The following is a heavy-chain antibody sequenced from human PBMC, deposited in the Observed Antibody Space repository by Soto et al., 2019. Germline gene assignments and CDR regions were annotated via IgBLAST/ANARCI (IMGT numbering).Heavy chain of an antibody. CDR3: ARGRLYYDSSGYWPRFDY. Sequence: QVQLAQSGAEVKKPGSSVKVSCKASGGTFSSYAISWVRQAPGQGLEWMGGIIPIFGTANYAQKFQGRVTITADESTSTAYMELSSLRSEDTAVYYCARGRLYYDSSGYWPRFDYWGQGTLVTVSS. V-gene: IGHV1-69*01. CDR1: GGTFSSYA. CDR2: IIPIFGTA. D-gene: IGHD3-22*01. J-gene: IGHJ4*02.